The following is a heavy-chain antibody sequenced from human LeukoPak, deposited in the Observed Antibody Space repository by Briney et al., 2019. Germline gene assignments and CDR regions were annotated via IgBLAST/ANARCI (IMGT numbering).Heavy chain of an antibody. CDR3: ARGQDIVVVPAASAWFDP. CDR1: GYTFTSYY. D-gene: IGHD2-2*01. CDR2: INPSGGGT. J-gene: IGHJ5*02. Sequence: ASVKVSCKASGYTFTSYYMHWVRQAPGQGLEWMGIINPSGGGTSYAQKFQGRVTMTRDMSTSTVYMELSSLRSEDTAVYYCARGQDIVVVPAASAWFDPWGQGTLVTVSS. V-gene: IGHV1-46*01.